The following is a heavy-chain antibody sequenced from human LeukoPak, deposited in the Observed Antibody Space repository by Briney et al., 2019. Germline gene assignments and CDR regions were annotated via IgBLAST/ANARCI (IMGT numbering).Heavy chain of an antibody. D-gene: IGHD2-2*01. CDR3: ARAVRCSSTSCYPTPSNYYYMDV. CDR2: ISYDGSNK. J-gene: IGHJ6*03. CDR1: GFTFSSYA. Sequence: PGRSLRLSCAASGFTFSSYAMHWVRQAPGKGLEWVAVISYDGSNKYYADSVKGRFTISRDNSKNTLYLQMNSLRAEDTAVYYCARAVRCSSTSCYPTPSNYYYMDVWGKGTTVTVSS. V-gene: IGHV3-30-3*01.